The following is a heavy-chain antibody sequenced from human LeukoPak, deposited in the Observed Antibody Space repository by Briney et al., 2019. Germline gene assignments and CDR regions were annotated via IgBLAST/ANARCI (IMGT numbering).Heavy chain of an antibody. Sequence: GGSLRLSCAASGFTFSSYAMSWVRQAPGKGLEWVSAISGSGGGTYYADSVKGRFTISRDNSKNTLYLQMNSLRAEDTAVYYCAKGCGYYDSSGYYSDAFDIWGQGTMVTVSS. V-gene: IGHV3-23*01. CDR1: GFTFSSYA. CDR2: ISGSGGGT. J-gene: IGHJ3*02. CDR3: AKGCGYYDSSGYYSDAFDI. D-gene: IGHD3-22*01.